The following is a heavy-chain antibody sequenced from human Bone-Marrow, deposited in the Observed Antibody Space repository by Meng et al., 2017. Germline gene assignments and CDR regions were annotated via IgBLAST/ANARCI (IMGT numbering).Heavy chain of an antibody. CDR3: ARDQVVPAAMQDDAFDI. CDR1: GYTFTGYY. Sequence: ASVKVSCKASGYTFTGYYMHWVRQAPGQGREWMGRINPNSGGTNYAQKFQGRVTMTRDTSISTAYMELSRLRSDDTAVYYCARDQVVPAAMQDDAFDIWGQGTMVTVSS. V-gene: IGHV1-2*06. J-gene: IGHJ3*02. D-gene: IGHD2-2*01. CDR2: INPNSGGT.